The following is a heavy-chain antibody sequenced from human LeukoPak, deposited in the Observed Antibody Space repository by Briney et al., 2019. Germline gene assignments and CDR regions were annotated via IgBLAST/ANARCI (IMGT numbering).Heavy chain of an antibody. Sequence: SETLSLTCTVSGGSISSSSYYWGWIRQPPGKGLEWIGSIYYSGSTYYNPSLKSRVTISVDTSKNQFSLKLSSVTAADTAVYYCARDDDILTGGGCDWGQGTLVTVSS. CDR1: GGSISSSSYY. CDR3: ARDDDILTGGGCD. J-gene: IGHJ4*02. V-gene: IGHV4-39*07. CDR2: IYYSGST. D-gene: IGHD3-9*01.